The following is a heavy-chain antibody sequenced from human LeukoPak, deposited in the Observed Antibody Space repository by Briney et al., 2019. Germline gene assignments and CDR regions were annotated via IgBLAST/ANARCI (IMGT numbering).Heavy chain of an antibody. Sequence: SETLSLTCTVSGYSISSGYYWGWIRQPPGKGLEWIGSIYHSGVTDYNPSLKSRVTISVDTSKNQFSLKLSSVTAADTAVYYCARVGYDFVGWGQGTLVTVSS. V-gene: IGHV4-38-2*02. CDR2: IYHSGVT. D-gene: IGHD5-12*01. J-gene: IGHJ4*02. CDR3: ARVGYDFVG. CDR1: GYSISSGYY.